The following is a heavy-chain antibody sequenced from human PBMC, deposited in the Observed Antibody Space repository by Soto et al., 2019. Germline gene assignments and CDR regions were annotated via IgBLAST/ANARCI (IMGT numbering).Heavy chain of an antibody. V-gene: IGHV1-18*04. Sequence: EASVKVSCKASGYTFTSYGISWVRQAPGQGLEWMGWISAYNGNTNYAQKLQGRVTMTTDTSTSTAYMELRSLRSDDTAVYYCARDRGIYDYVWGSYRYHDAFDIWGQGTMVTVSS. CDR1: GYTFTSYG. D-gene: IGHD3-16*02. CDR2: ISAYNGNT. J-gene: IGHJ3*02. CDR3: ARDRGIYDYVWGSYRYHDAFDI.